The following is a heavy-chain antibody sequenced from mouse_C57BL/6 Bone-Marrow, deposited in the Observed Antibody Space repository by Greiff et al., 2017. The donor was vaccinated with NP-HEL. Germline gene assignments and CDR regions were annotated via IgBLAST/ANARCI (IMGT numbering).Heavy chain of an antibody. CDR2: IWSGGST. Sequence: QVQLQQSGPGLVQPSQSLSITCTVSGFSLTSYGVHWVRQSPGKGPEWLGVIWSGGSTDYNAAFISRLSISKDNSKSQVFFKMNSLQADDTAIYYCARPSYYAMDYWGQGTSVTVSS. CDR3: ARPSYYAMDY. V-gene: IGHV2-2*01. J-gene: IGHJ4*01. CDR1: GFSLTSYG.